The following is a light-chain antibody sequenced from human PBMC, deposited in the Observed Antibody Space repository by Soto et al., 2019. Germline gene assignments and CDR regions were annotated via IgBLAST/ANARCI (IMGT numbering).Light chain of an antibody. J-gene: IGLJ3*02. CDR1: SSDVGSYNL. Sequence: QSALTQPASVSGSPGQSITMSCAGASSDVGSYNLVSWYQQCPGKAPKLIIYEGNKRPSGVSNRFSGSGSGNTASLTISGLQAEDAADYYCCSYTGSSTSFGGGTKVTVL. V-gene: IGLV2-23*01. CDR2: EGN. CDR3: CSYTGSSTS.